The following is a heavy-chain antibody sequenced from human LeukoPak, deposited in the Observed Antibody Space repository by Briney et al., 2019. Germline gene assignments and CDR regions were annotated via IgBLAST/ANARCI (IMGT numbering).Heavy chain of an antibody. CDR1: GFTFSSYS. V-gene: IGHV3-21*01. Sequence: GGSLRLSCAASGFTFSSYSMNWVRQAPGKGLEWVSSISSSSSYIYYADSVKGRFTISRDNSKNTLYLQMNSLRVEDTAVYYCARGLRIGATFSFDYWGQGTLVTVSS. CDR2: ISSSSSYI. D-gene: IGHD1-26*01. J-gene: IGHJ4*02. CDR3: ARGLRIGATFSFDY.